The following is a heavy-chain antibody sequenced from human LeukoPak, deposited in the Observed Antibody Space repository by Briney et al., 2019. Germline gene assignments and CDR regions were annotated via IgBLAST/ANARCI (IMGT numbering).Heavy chain of an antibody. CDR1: DFTPSDYY. CDR3: ARSYRATAGIVDV. CDR2: ISDSGSDM. D-gene: IGHD6-13*01. J-gene: IGHJ6*02. V-gene: IGHV3-11*01. Sequence: GGSLRLSCAASDFTPSDYYMTWIRQAPGKGLEWLSYISDSGSDMYSADSVKGRFTISRDNAKNSLYLQMNSLRAEDTAVYYCARSYRATAGIVDVWGQGTTVTASS.